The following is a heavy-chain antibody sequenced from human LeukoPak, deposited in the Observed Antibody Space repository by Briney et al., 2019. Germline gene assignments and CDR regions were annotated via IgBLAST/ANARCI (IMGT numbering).Heavy chain of an antibody. CDR3: ARGLGPGSGSS. V-gene: IGHV4-34*01. Sequence: SETLSLTCAVYGGSFSGYYWSWIRQPPGKGLEWIGEINHSGSANYNPSLKSRVTISVDTSKNQFSLKLSSVTAADTAVYYCARGLGPGSGSSWGQGTLVTVSS. CDR2: INHSGSA. D-gene: IGHD3-10*01. J-gene: IGHJ5*02. CDR1: GGSFSGYY.